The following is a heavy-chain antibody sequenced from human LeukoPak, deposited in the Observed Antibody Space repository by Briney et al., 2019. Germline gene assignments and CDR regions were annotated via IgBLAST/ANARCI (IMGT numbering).Heavy chain of an antibody. D-gene: IGHD5-18*01. Sequence: GGSLRLSCAASGFTFSIYSMNWVRQAPGKGLEWVSSISSSSSYIYYADSVKGRFTISRDNAKNSLYLQMNSLRAEDTAVYYCALDVDTAMVGYWGQGTLVTVSS. CDR1: GFTFSIYS. J-gene: IGHJ4*02. V-gene: IGHV3-21*01. CDR2: ISSSSSYI. CDR3: ALDVDTAMVGY.